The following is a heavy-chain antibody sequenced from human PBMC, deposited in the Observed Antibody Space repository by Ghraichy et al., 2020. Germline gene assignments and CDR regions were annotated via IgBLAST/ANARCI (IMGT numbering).Heavy chain of an antibody. V-gene: IGHV1-69*13. CDR1: GGTFSSYA. Sequence: SVKVSCKASGGTFSSYAISWVRQAPGQGLEWMGGIIPIFGTANYAQKFQGRVTITADESTSTAYMELSSLRSEDTAVYYCARVGVVPAARYYYYYGMDVWGQGTTVTVSS. D-gene: IGHD2-2*01. CDR2: IIPIFGTA. J-gene: IGHJ6*02. CDR3: ARVGVVPAARYYYYYGMDV.